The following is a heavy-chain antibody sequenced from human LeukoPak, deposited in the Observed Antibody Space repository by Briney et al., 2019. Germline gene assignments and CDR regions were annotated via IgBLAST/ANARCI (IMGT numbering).Heavy chain of an antibody. J-gene: IGHJ4*02. CDR3: ARGTGGDGGIDYFDY. Sequence: LRASVKVSCKASGYTFTGYYMHWVRQAPGQGLEWMGWINPNSGGTNYAQKFQGWVTMTRDTSISTAYMELSRLRSDDTAVYYCARGTGGDGGIDYFDYWGQGTLVTVSS. CDR2: INPNSGGT. D-gene: IGHD2-21*02. CDR1: GYTFTGYY. V-gene: IGHV1-2*04.